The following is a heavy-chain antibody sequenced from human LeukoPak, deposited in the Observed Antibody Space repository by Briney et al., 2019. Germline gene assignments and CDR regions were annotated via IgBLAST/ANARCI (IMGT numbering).Heavy chain of an antibody. CDR3: ARGGRNSYGFPDHDSFDL. CDR1: GSTFSIYA. V-gene: IGHV3-30*01. J-gene: IGHJ3*01. CDR2: ISYDGSDK. D-gene: IGHD5-18*01. Sequence: GGSLRLSCAASGSTFSIYAIHWVRQAPGKGLEWVAVISYDGSDKYYADSVKGRFTISRDNAKNTLYLQMNSLRVEGTAVYYCARGGRNSYGFPDHDSFDLWGRGTMVTVSS.